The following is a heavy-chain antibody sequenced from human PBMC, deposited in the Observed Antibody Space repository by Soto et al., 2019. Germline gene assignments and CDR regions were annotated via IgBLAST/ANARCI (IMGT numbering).Heavy chain of an antibody. Sequence: SETLSLTCAVSGGSISSGGYSWSWIRQLPGKGLEWIGYIYHSGSTYYNPSLKSRVTISVDRSKNQFSLKLSSVTAADTAVYYCARDRGGVASNWFDPWGQGTLVTVSS. CDR3: ARDRGGVASNWFDP. D-gene: IGHD3-10*01. J-gene: IGHJ5*02. CDR1: GGSISSGGYS. CDR2: IYHSGST. V-gene: IGHV4-30-2*01.